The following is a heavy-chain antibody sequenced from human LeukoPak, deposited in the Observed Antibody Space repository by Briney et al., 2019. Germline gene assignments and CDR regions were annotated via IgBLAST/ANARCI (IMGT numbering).Heavy chain of an antibody. CDR3: ARGNILSGYCFDF. J-gene: IGHJ4*02. D-gene: IGHD3-9*01. CDR2: IHYTGAT. Sequence: SETLSLTRAVYGGSITGYYWSWIRQPPGKGLEWVGEIHYTGATSYNPSLKSRATISIDTSKNQVSLKLSSVTAADTAVYYCARGNILSGYCFDFWGQGALVTVSS. V-gene: IGHV4-34*01. CDR1: GGSITGYY.